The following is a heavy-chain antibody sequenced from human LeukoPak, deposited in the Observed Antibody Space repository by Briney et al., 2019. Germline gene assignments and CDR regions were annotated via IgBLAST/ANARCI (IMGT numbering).Heavy chain of an antibody. CDR3: ARVTGGFYSHFDY. Sequence: GGSLRLSCAASGFIFSTYSMNWVRQAPGRGLEWVSSISSSRSFIYYADSVQGRFTISRDNAKNSLYLQMNSLRAEDTAVYYCARVTGGFYSHFDYWGEGTLVTVSS. V-gene: IGHV3-21*01. CDR2: ISSSRSFI. J-gene: IGHJ4*02. D-gene: IGHD3-22*01. CDR1: GFIFSTYS.